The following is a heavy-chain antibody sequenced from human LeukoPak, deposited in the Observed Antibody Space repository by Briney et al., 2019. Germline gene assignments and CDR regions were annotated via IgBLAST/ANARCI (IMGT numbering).Heavy chain of an antibody. V-gene: IGHV1-69*02. CDR1: GGTFSSYT. D-gene: IGHD3-22*01. J-gene: IGHJ4*02. Sequence: SVKVSCKASGGTFSSYTISWVRQAPGQGLEWMGRIIPILGIANYAQKFQGRVTITADKSTSTAHMELSSLRSEDTAVYYCARGYYDSSGYLVYWGQGTLVTVSS. CDR2: IIPILGIA. CDR3: ARGYYDSSGYLVY.